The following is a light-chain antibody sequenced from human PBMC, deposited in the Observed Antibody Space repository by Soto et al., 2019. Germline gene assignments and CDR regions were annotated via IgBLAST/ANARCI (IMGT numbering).Light chain of an antibody. V-gene: IGKV3-11*01. CDR2: DAS. J-gene: IGKJ5*01. Sequence: EIVLTQSPATLSLSPGESATLSCRATRSVSSYLAWYQQKPGQAPRLLIYDASSRPTDIPARFSGSGSGTSFTLTISSLQPEDFATYYCQQLLSYPITFGQGTRLEIK. CDR1: RSVSSY. CDR3: QQLLSYPIT.